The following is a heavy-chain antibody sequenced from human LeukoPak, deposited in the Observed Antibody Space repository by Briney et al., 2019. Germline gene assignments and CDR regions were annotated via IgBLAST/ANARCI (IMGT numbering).Heavy chain of an antibody. CDR2: IKQDGSEK. J-gene: IGHJ4*02. CDR1: GFTFSSYW. CDR3: AKGLHISGLGVPY. D-gene: IGHD3-22*01. V-gene: IGHV3-7*01. Sequence: GGSLRLSCAASGFTFSSYWMSWVRQAPGKGLEWVANIKQDGSEKYYVDSVKGRFTISRDNAKNSLYLQMNSLRAEDTAVYYCAKGLHISGLGVPYWGQGTLVTVSS.